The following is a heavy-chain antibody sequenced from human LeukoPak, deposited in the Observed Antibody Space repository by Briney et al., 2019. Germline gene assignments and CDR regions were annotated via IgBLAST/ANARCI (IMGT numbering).Heavy chain of an antibody. J-gene: IGHJ4*02. CDR2: INPNSGGT. Sequence: ASVKVSCKASGYTFTGYYMHWVRQAPGQGLEWMGWINPNSGGTNYAQKFQGWVTMTRDTSISTAYMELSSLRSEDTAVYYCARACSGGSCYLPFDYWGQGTLVTVSS. V-gene: IGHV1-2*04. CDR1: GYTFTGYY. D-gene: IGHD2-15*01. CDR3: ARACSGGSCYLPFDY.